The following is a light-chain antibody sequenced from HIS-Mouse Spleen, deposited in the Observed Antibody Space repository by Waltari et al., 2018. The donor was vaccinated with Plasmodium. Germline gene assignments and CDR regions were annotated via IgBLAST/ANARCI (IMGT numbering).Light chain of an antibody. J-gene: IGLJ3*02. CDR3: AAWDDSLSGPV. Sequence: QSVLTQPPSASGPPGQRVPISCSGRSSTLGRNYVNWYQQLPGTAPKLLIYRNNQRPSGVPDRFSGSKSGTSASLAISGLRSEDEADYYCAAWDDSLSGPVFGGGTKLTVL. CDR1: SSTLGRNY. CDR2: RNN. V-gene: IGLV1-47*01.